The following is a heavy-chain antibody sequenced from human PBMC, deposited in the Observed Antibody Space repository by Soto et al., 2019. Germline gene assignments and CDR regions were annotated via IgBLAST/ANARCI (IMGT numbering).Heavy chain of an antibody. CDR2: IIPIFGTA. Sequence: QVQLVQSGAEVKKPGSSVKVSCKASGGTFSSYAISWVRQAPGQGLEWMGGIIPIFGTANYAQKFQGRVTITADEXXSXAXXELSSLRSEDTAVYYCASLKPEEPEYSSSSYGMDVWGQGTTVTVSS. V-gene: IGHV1-69*12. CDR3: ASLKPEEPEYSSSSYGMDV. J-gene: IGHJ6*02. D-gene: IGHD6-6*01. CDR1: GGTFSSYA.